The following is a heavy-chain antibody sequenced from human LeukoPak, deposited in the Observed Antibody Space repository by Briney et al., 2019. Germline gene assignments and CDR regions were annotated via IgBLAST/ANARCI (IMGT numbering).Heavy chain of an antibody. V-gene: IGHV1-46*01. CDR2: INPSGGST. CDR3: AREPGEYGMDV. Sequence: ASVNVSCKASGYTFTSYYMHWVRQAPGQGLEWMGIINPSGGSTSYAQKFQGRVTMTRDTSTSTVYMELSSLRSEDTAVYYCAREPGEYGMDVWGKGTTVTVSS. D-gene: IGHD3-10*01. J-gene: IGHJ6*04. CDR1: GYTFTSYY.